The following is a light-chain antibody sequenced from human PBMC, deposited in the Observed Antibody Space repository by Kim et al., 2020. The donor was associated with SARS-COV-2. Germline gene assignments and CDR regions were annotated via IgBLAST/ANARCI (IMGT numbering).Light chain of an antibody. CDR2: EVS. Sequence: QSVLTQPPSASGSPGQSVTTSCTGTSSDVGNYNYVSWYQQHPGKAPKLMIYEVSRRPSGVPDRFSGSKSGNTASLTVSGLQAEDEADYYCSSYAGSIHYVFGTGTKVTVL. CDR1: SSDVGNYNY. CDR3: SSYAGSIHYV. V-gene: IGLV2-8*01. J-gene: IGLJ1*01.